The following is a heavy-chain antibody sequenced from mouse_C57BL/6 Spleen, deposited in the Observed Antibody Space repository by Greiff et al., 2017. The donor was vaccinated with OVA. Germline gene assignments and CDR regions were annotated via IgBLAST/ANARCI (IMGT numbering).Heavy chain of an antibody. CDR3: ARTYPYAMDY. D-gene: IGHD5-1*01. Sequence: DVHLVESGGGLVKPGGSLKLSCAASGFTFSDYGMHWVRQAPEKGLEWVAYISSGSSTIYYADTVKGRFTISRDNAKNTLFLQMTSLRSEDTAMYYCARTYPYAMDYWGQGTSVTVSS. CDR1: GFTFSDYG. V-gene: IGHV5-17*01. CDR2: ISSGSSTI. J-gene: IGHJ4*01.